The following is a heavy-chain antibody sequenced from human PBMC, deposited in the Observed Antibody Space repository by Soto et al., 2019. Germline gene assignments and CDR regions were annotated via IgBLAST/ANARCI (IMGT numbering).Heavy chain of an antibody. CDR3: ATDSGYDSNFDY. V-gene: IGHV1-69*02. CDR1: GGTFSSYT. CDR2: IIPILGIA. D-gene: IGHD5-12*01. J-gene: IGHJ4*02. Sequence: ASVKVSCKASGGTFSSYTISWVRQAPGQGLEWMGRIIPILGIANYAQKFQGRVTITADKSTSTAYMELSSLRSEDTAVYYCATDSGYDSNFDYWGQGTLVTVSS.